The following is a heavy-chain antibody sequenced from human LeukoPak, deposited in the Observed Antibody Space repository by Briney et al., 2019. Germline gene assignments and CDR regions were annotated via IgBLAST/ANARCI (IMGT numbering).Heavy chain of an antibody. CDR3: TRENYFDY. CDR1: GGSFSSYY. CDR2: IHYRGST. Sequence: LRLSCAVYGGSFSSYYWGWIRQPPGKRLEWIGYIHYRGSTNYNPSLKSRVTMSVDTSKNQFSLKLSSVTAADTAFYYCTRENYFDYWGQGTLVTVSS. V-gene: IGHV4-59*01. J-gene: IGHJ4*02.